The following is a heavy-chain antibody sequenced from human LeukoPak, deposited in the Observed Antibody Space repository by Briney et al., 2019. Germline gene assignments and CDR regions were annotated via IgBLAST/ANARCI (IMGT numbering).Heavy chain of an antibody. Sequence: GASVKVSCKASGYTFTSYYMRWVRQAPGQGLEWMGIINPSGGSTSYAQKFQGRVTMTRDTSTSTVYMELSGLRSEDTAVYYCARPQRDSSSWSPAEYFQHWGQGTLVTVSS. CDR1: GYTFTSYY. V-gene: IGHV1-46*01. CDR3: ARPQRDSSSWSPAEYFQH. D-gene: IGHD6-13*01. CDR2: INPSGGST. J-gene: IGHJ1*01.